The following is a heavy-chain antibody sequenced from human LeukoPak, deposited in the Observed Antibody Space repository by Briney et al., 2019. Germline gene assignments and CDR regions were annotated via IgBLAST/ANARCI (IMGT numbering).Heavy chain of an antibody. V-gene: IGHV1-8*01. J-gene: IGHJ4*02. CDR1: GYTFTTNH. Sequence: ASVRVSCKASGYTFTTNHINWVRQATGQGLEWMGWMNPDNGDTGYAQKFQGRVTMTRDTSISTAYMELSSLRSEDTAVYYCARGVGAVGDSWGQGTLVTVSS. CDR2: MNPDNGDT. D-gene: IGHD6-19*01. CDR3: ARGVGAVGDS.